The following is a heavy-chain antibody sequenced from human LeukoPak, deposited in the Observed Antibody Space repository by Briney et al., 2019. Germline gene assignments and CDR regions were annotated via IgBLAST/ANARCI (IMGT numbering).Heavy chain of an antibody. D-gene: IGHD6-13*01. Sequence: ASVKVSCKASGYTFTSYDINWVRQATGQGLEWMGWMNPNSGNTGYAQKFQGRVTMTRNTSISTAYMELSSLRSEDTAVHYCARWYSSSWTSYYYYYGMDVWGQGTTVTVSS. V-gene: IGHV1-8*01. CDR2: MNPNSGNT. CDR3: ARWYSSSWTSYYYYYGMDV. J-gene: IGHJ6*02. CDR1: GYTFTSYD.